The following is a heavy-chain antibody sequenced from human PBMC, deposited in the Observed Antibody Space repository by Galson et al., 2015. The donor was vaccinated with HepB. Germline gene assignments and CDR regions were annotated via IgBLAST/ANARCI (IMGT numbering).Heavy chain of an antibody. Sequence: QSGAEVKKPGESLKISCKGSGYSFTTYWINWVRQMPGKGLEWMGIIYPGDSDTRYSPSFQGQVTISADKSISTAYLHWSSLRASDTAMYYCARLGDSSGRSDYYYGMDVWGQGTTVTVSS. CDR2: IYPGDSDT. D-gene: IGHD6-19*01. CDR1: GYSFTTYW. V-gene: IGHV5-51*03. J-gene: IGHJ6*02. CDR3: ARLGDSSGRSDYYYGMDV.